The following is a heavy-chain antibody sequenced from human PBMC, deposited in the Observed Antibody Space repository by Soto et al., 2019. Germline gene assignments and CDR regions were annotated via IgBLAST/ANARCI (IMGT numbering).Heavy chain of an antibody. Sequence: QVQLVQSGAEVKKPGSSVKVSCKASGGTFSSYAISWVRQAPGQGLEWMEGIIPIFGTANYAQKFQGRVTITADESTSTAYMELSSLRSEDTAVYYCARAALEPRDLYYFDYWGQGTLVTVSS. CDR2: IIPIFGTA. V-gene: IGHV1-69*01. J-gene: IGHJ4*02. CDR1: GGTFSSYA. CDR3: ARAALEPRDLYYFDY.